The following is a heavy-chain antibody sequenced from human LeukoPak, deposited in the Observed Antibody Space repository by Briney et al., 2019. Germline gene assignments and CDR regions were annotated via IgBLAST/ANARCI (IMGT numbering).Heavy chain of an antibody. CDR2: MNPNSGNT. CDR3: ARRTFKYQLLPTDY. J-gene: IGHJ4*02. D-gene: IGHD2-2*01. CDR1: GYTFTSYD. V-gene: IGHV1-8*01. Sequence: APVKVSCKASGYTFTSYDINWVRQATGQGLEWMGWMNPNSGNTGYAQKFQGRVTMTRNTSISTAYMELSSLRSEDTAVYYCARRTFKYQLLPTDYWGQGTLVTVSS.